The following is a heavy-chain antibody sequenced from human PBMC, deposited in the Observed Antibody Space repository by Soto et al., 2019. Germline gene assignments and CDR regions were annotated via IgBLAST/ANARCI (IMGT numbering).Heavy chain of an antibody. CDR3: AKVYSTDITVIVPSYGSDS. CDR2: ISGNGRTT. Sequence: GSLRLSCVGSRFDFSSYAMSWVRQTPGKGLAWVAGISGNGRTTDYAAPVKGRFTISRDNSKNTLYLQMNGLRVEDTAVYYCAKVYSTDITVIVPSYGSDSWGNGTTVTAPQ. CDR1: RFDFSSYA. J-gene: IGHJ6*04. V-gene: IGHV3-23*01. D-gene: IGHD1-20*01.